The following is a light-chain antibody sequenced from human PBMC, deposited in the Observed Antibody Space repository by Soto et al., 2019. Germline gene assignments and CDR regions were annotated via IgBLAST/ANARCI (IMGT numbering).Light chain of an antibody. CDR2: DAS. Sequence: DIQMTQSPSTLSASVGDTVTITCRASQSISPWLAWYQQKPGKAPKVLIYDASSLESGVPSRFSGSGSGTEFTLTISSLQPDDFATYYCQQYNSYSPLTFGGGTKVDIK. CDR1: QSISPW. V-gene: IGKV1-5*01. CDR3: QQYNSYSPLT. J-gene: IGKJ4*01.